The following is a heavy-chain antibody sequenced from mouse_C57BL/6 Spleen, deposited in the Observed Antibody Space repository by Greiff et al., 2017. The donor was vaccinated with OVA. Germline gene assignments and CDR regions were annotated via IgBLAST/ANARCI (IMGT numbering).Heavy chain of an antibody. J-gene: IGHJ4*01. D-gene: IGHD5-1*01. CDR2: ISSGGDYI. Sequence: EVHLVESGEGLVKPGGSLKLSCAASGFTFSSYAMSWVRQTPEKRLEWVAYISSGGDYIYYADTVKGRFTISRANARNTLYLQMSSLKSEDTAMDYCTKGYLYYYAMDYWGQGTSVTVSS. V-gene: IGHV5-9-1*02. CDR1: GFTFSSYA. CDR3: TKGYLYYYAMDY.